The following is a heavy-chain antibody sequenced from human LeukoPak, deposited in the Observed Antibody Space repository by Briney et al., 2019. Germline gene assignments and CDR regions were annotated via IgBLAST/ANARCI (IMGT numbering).Heavy chain of an antibody. Sequence: SETLSLTCTVSGASISSYYWNWIRQSPGKGLEWIGYIYYGGSTNYNPSLKSRLTISLDTSQKQFSVKLTSVTAADTALYYCAGTGLYCDYSGQGSLGSVSS. CDR3: AGTGLYCDY. CDR2: IYYGGST. CDR1: GASISSYY. D-gene: IGHD7-27*01. V-gene: IGHV4-59*01. J-gene: IGHJ4*02.